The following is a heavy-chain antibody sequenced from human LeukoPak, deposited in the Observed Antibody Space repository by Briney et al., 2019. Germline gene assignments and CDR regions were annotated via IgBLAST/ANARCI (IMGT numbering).Heavy chain of an antibody. D-gene: IGHD2-8*02. CDR3: TRVQAGRSGLMDV. CDR1: GFTFGSYW. J-gene: IGHJ6*02. Sequence: SGGSLRLSCAASGFTFGSYWMHWVRQVPGEGLVWVSRIDPDGSTTNYADSVKGRFTTSRDNAKNTLYLQMNSLRAEDTALYYCTRVQAGRSGLMDVWGRGTTVTVSS. CDR2: IDPDGSTT. V-gene: IGHV3-74*01.